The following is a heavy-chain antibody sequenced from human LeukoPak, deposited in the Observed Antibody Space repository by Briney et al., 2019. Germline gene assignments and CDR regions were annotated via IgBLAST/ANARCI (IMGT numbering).Heavy chain of an antibody. D-gene: IGHD3-22*01. CDR3: TRGSIAYYYMDV. V-gene: IGHV4-59*01. J-gene: IGHJ6*03. CDR2: IYYSGST. CDR1: GGSISSYY. Sequence: RPSETPSLTCTVSGGSISSYYWSWIRQPPVKGLEWIGNIYYSGSTNYNPSLKSRVTLSVDTSKNQFSLKLSSVTAADTAVYYCTRGSIAYYYMDVWGKGTTVTISS.